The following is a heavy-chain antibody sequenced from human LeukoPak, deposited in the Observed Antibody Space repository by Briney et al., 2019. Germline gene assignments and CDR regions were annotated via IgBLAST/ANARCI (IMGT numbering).Heavy chain of an antibody. J-gene: IGHJ4*02. CDR2: IRYDGRNK. Sequence: GGSLRLSCAASGFTFSSYGMNWVRQAPGKGLEWVAFIRYDGRNKYYAESVKGRFTISRDNSKNTLYLQMNSLRAEDTAVYYCARPTRWQEGPFDYWGQGTLVTVSS. CDR3: ARPTRWQEGPFDY. CDR1: GFTFSSYG. D-gene: IGHD4-23*01. V-gene: IGHV3-30*02.